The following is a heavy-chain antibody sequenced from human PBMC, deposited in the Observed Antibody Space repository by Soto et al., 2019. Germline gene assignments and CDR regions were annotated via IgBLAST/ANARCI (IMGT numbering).Heavy chain of an antibody. V-gene: IGHV1-69*02. CDR3: ARGQSGAFDI. J-gene: IGHJ3*02. CDR1: GGTFSRYS. Sequence: QVQLVQSGAEVKKPGSSVKVSCKASGGTFSRYSISWMRQAPGQGLEWMGRIIPILGIANYAQKFQGRVTITADNSTSTAYMELSSLRSEDTAVYYCARGQSGAFDIWGQGTMVTVSS. D-gene: IGHD6-25*01. CDR2: IIPILGIA.